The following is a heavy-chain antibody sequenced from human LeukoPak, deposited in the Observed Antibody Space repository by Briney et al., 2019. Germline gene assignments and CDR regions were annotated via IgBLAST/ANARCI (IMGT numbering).Heavy chain of an antibody. CDR2: MYSSGST. J-gene: IGHJ3*02. Sequence: ASETLSLTCTVSGGSISSSSYYWGWIRQPPGKGLEWIGSMYSSGSTYYNPSLKSRVTISVDTSKNQFSLKLSSVTAADTAVYYCAREGDIVVVVALKGDAFDIWGQGTMVTVSS. CDR1: GGSISSSSYY. V-gene: IGHV4-39*07. CDR3: AREGDIVVVVALKGDAFDI. D-gene: IGHD2-15*01.